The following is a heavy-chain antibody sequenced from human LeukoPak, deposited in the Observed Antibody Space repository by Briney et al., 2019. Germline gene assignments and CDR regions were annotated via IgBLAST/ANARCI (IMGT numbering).Heavy chain of an antibody. D-gene: IGHD3-22*01. CDR3: AKDGGNYCGTGGHYLMRSYMDV. J-gene: IGHJ6*04. CDR1: GFIFSTYG. V-gene: IGHV3-30*18. CDR2: ISYDAKSS. Sequence: GGSLRLSYATSGFIFSTYGMHWVRQVPGKGLEWVAVISYDAKSSYHVDSVKGRFTISRDNSKNTLYLQMNSLRAEDTAVYYCAKDGGNYCGTGGHYLMRSYMDVWGKGTTVTVSS.